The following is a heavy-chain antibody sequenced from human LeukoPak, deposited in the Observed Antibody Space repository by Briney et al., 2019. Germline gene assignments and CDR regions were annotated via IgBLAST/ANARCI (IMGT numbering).Heavy chain of an antibody. Sequence: GGSLRLSCAASGFILSDYYMSWIRQAPGKGLEWVSYISSSSSYTINADSVKGRFTVFRDNAKNLVFLQMNRLRAEDTAVYYCARDRGDSGSSDYWGQGTLVTVSS. CDR1: GFILSDYY. CDR2: ISSSSSYT. J-gene: IGHJ4*02. CDR3: ARDRGDSGSSDY. D-gene: IGHD3-10*01. V-gene: IGHV3-11*06.